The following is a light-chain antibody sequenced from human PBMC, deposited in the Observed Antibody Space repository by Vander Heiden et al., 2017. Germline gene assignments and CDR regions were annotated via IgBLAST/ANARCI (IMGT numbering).Light chain of an antibody. CDR3: QQSYSTPYT. CDR1: QSISSY. J-gene: IGKJ2*01. V-gene: IGKV1-39*01. CDR2: AAS. Sequence: DVQPTQSPSSLSASVGDRVTITCRASQSISSYLNWYQQKPGKAPKLLIYAASSLQSGVPSRFSGSGSGTDFTLTISSLQPEDFATYYCQQSYSTPYTFGQGTKLEIK.